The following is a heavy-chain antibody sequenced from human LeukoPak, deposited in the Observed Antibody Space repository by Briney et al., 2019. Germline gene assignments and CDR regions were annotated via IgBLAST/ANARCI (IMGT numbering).Heavy chain of an antibody. CDR2: ISGGGGST. CDR1: GFTFSNYA. D-gene: IGHD4-17*01. CDR3: AKVRDSATVTGRFDN. Sequence: GGSLRLSCAASGFTFSNYALSWVRQAPGKGLEWVSGISGGGGSTYYADSVKGRFTISRDKSKNTLYLQMDSLRAEDTAVYYCAKVRDSATVTGRFDNWGQGTMSPSPQ. V-gene: IGHV3-23*01. J-gene: IGHJ5*02.